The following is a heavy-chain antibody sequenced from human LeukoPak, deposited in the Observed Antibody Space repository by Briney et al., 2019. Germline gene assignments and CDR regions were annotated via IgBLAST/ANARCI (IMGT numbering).Heavy chain of an antibody. CDR3: ARYRSTSDKRDLDP. CDR2: IYSGGNT. V-gene: IGHV4-28*01. D-gene: IGHD2-2*01. CDR1: GYSISSGDW. Sequence: PSDTLSLTCAVSGYSISSGDWWGWIRQPPGKGLEWIGYIYSGGNTHYNPSLKSRITLSVDASKNQFSLQLSSVTAVDTAIYYCARYRSTSDKRDLDPWGQGTLVTVSS. J-gene: IGHJ5*02.